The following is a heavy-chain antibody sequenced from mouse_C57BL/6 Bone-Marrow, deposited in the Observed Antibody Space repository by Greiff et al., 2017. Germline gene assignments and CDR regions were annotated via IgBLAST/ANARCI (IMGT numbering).Heavy chain of an antibody. CDR3: ARHKITTVVECDAMDY. J-gene: IGHJ4*01. CDR1: GFTFSSYT. Sequence: EVKLVESGGGLVKPGGSLKLSCAASGFTFSSYTMSWVRQTPEKRLEWVATISGGGGNTYYPDSVKGRFTISRDNAKNTLYLQMSSLRSEDTALYYCARHKITTVVECDAMDYWGQGTSVTVSA. V-gene: IGHV5-9*01. CDR2: ISGGGGNT. D-gene: IGHD1-1*01.